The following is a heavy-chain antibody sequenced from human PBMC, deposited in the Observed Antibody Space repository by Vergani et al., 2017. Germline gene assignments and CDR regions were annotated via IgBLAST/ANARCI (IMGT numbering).Heavy chain of an antibody. CDR1: GFTFSSYG. V-gene: IGHV3-30*02. CDR2: IRYDGSNK. J-gene: IGHJ6*02. Sequence: QVQLVESGGGVVQPGGSLRLPCAASGFTFSSYGMHWVRQAPGKGLEWVAFIRYDGSNKYYADSVKGRFTISRDNSKNTLYLQMNSLRAEDTAVYYCAKVDSSSWYEGRGPSKYYYGMDVWGQGTTVTVSS. CDR3: AKVDSSSWYEGRGPSKYYYGMDV. D-gene: IGHD6-13*01.